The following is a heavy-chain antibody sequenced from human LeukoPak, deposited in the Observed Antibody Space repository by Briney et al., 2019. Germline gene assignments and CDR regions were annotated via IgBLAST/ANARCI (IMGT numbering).Heavy chain of an antibody. J-gene: IGHJ5*02. CDR1: GDSVSSNSAA. D-gene: IGHD2-2*03. Sequence: SQTLSLTCAISGDSVSSNSAAWNWIRQSPSRGLEWLGRTYYRSKWYNDYAVSVKSLITINPDTSKNQFSLQLNSVTPEDTAVYYCARELDITQGLNWFDPWGQGTLVTVSS. CDR3: ARELDITQGLNWFDP. CDR2: TYYRSKWYN. V-gene: IGHV6-1*01.